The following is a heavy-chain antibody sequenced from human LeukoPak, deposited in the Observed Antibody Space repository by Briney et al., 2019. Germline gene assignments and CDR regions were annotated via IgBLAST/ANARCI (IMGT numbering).Heavy chain of an antibody. CDR1: GFSFSTSP. CDR3: AKTHYDLLDV. CDR2: MNNGPGAT. Sequence: GGSLRLSCAASGFSFSTSPMSWVRQPPGKGLEWVSAMNNGPGATFYRDSVRSRFTISRDDSKSTLYLQMNSLSAEDTGTYYCAKTHYDLLDVWGQGTTVTVSS. D-gene: IGHD5-12*01. V-gene: IGHV3-23*01. J-gene: IGHJ6*02.